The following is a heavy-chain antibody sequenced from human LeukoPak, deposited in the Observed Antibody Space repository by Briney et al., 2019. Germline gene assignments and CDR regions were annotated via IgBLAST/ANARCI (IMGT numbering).Heavy chain of an antibody. D-gene: IGHD3-10*01. V-gene: IGHV4-59*01. CDR1: GGSISRYY. CDR3: ARSTFGDLFFDY. Sequence: SGTLSLTCTVSGGSISRYYWSWIRQPPGKGLEWIGYFYYDGSTNYNPSLKSRVTMSLDTSKNQFSLKLSSVTAADTAVYYCARSTFGDLFFDYWGQGTLVTVSS. J-gene: IGHJ4*02. CDR2: FYYDGST.